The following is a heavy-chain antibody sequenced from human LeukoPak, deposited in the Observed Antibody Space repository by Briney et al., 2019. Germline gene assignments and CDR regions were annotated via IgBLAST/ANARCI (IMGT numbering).Heavy chain of an antibody. V-gene: IGHV3-7*01. Sequence: GGSLRLSCAASGFSLSTYWMSWVRQAPGKGLEWVANIKQDGSEQYYGDSVKGRFTISRNNSKNTLYLQMNSLRAEDTAVYYCARGPSGYHNTGGQGTLVTVSS. J-gene: IGHJ4*02. CDR2: IKQDGSEQ. CDR1: GFSLSTYW. D-gene: IGHD5-12*01. CDR3: ARGPSGYHNT.